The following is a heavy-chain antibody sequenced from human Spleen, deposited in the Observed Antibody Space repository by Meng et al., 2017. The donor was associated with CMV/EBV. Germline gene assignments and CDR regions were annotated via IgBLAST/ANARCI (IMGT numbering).Heavy chain of an antibody. CDR2: INHSGST. CDR3: ARGALEWFL. CDR1: GFPFADYS. D-gene: IGHD3-3*01. Sequence: ESLKISCTASGFPFADYSLSWIRQPPGKGLEWIGEINHSGSTNYNPSLKSRVTISVDTSKNQFSLKLSSVTAADTAVYYCARGALEWFLWGQGTLVTVSS. J-gene: IGHJ4*02. V-gene: IGHV4-34*01.